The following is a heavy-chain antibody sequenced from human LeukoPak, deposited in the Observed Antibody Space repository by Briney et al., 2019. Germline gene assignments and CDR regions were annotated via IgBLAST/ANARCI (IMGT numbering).Heavy chain of an antibody. Sequence: ASVRVSSKPSVYTFTVYYIHWVRPAPGQGLEWMGWINPNSAGTNYTQTPQGRVSMTRDTSISTAYMELSRLRSDDTAVYYCARIGGRLNWFDPWGQGTLVTVSS. V-gene: IGHV1-2*02. J-gene: IGHJ5*02. CDR2: INPNSAGT. CDR1: VYTFTVYY. D-gene: IGHD3-16*01. CDR3: ARIGGRLNWFDP.